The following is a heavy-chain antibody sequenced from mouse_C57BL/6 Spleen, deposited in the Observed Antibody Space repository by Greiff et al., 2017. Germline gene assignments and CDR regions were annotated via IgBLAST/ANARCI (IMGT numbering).Heavy chain of an antibody. V-gene: IGHV1-42*01. CDR3: ATSSPFAY. Sequence: EVQLQESGPELVKPGASVKISCKASGYSFTGYYMNWVKQSPEKSLEWIGEINPSTGGTTYNQKFKAKATLTVDKSSSTAYMQLKSLTSEDSAVYYWATSSPFAYWGQGTLVTVSA. D-gene: IGHD1-1*01. CDR1: GYSFTGYY. J-gene: IGHJ3*01. CDR2: INPSTGGT.